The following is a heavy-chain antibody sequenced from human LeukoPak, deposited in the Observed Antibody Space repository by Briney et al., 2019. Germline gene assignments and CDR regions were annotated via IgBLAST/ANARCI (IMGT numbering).Heavy chain of an antibody. D-gene: IGHD3-16*01. CDR1: GGSISSYY. Sequence: SETLSLTCTVSGGSISSYYWSWIRQPAGKGLEWIGRIYTSGSTNCNPSLKSRVTMSVDTSKNQFSLKLSSVTAADTAVYYCARDLIISDYYYGMDVWGQGTTVTVSS. CDR2: IYTSGST. CDR3: ARDLIISDYYYGMDV. J-gene: IGHJ6*02. V-gene: IGHV4-4*07.